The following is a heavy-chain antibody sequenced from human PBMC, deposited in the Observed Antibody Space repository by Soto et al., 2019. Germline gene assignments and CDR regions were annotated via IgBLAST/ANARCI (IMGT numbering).Heavy chain of an antibody. Sequence: EVQVLESGGGLVQPGWSLRLSCAGSGFTFSNFALTWVRQAPGKGLEWVSTTRGNGEHTYYADSVKGRFTVSRDNSKNALFLEMSSLRAEDTAVYYCAKDSKSVAVSAARVYGMDVWGQGTTVTVSS. CDR3: AKDSKSVAVSAARVYGMDV. CDR1: GFTFSNFA. CDR2: TRGNGEHT. D-gene: IGHD2-2*01. V-gene: IGHV3-23*01. J-gene: IGHJ6*02.